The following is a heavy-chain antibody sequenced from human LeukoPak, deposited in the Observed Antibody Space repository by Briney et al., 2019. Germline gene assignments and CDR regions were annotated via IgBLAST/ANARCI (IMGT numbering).Heavy chain of an antibody. CDR1: GFTVSSNY. V-gene: IGHV3-53*01. Sequence: PGGSLRLSCAASGFTVSSNYMSWVRQAPGKGLEWVSAIYSGGSTYYADSVKGRFTISRDNSKNTLYLQMNSLRAEDTAVYYCARAICSGGSCAIDYWGQGTLVTVSS. D-gene: IGHD2-15*01. CDR3: ARAICSGGSCAIDY. CDR2: IYSGGST. J-gene: IGHJ4*02.